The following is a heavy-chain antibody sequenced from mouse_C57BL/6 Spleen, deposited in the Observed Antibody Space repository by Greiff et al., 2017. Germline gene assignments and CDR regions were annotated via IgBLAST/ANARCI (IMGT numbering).Heavy chain of an antibody. J-gene: IGHJ2*01. Sequence: EVKLMESGGGLVQPGGSLKLSCAASGFTFSDYYMYWVRQTPEKRLEWVAYISNGGGSTYYPDTVKGRFTISRDNAKNTLYLQMSRLKAEDTAMYYCARHGNYLDYWGQGTTLTVSS. V-gene: IGHV5-12*01. CDR2: ISNGGGST. D-gene: IGHD1-1*02. CDR3: ARHGNYLDY. CDR1: GFTFSDYY.